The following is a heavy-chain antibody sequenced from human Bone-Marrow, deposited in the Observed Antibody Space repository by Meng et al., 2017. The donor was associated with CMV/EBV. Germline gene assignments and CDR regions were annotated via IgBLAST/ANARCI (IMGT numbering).Heavy chain of an antibody. D-gene: IGHD2-15*01. CDR3: ARDSGYCSGGSCHFDY. V-gene: IGHV3-11*01. CDR2: ISGSGSTI. Sequence: GESLKISCAASGFTFSDYYMSWIRQAPGKGLEWVSYISGSGSTIYYADSVKGRFTISRDNAKNSLYLQMNSLRAEDTAVYYCARDSGYCSGGSCHFDYWGQGTLVTVSS. CDR1: GFTFSDYY. J-gene: IGHJ4*02.